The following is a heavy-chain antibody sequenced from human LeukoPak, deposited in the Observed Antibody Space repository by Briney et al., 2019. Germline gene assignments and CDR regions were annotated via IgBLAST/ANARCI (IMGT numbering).Heavy chain of an antibody. J-gene: IGHJ4*02. D-gene: IGHD1-26*01. V-gene: IGHV3-23*01. Sequence: PGGSLRLSCAASGFTFSSYAMSWVRQAPGKGLEWVSAISGSGGSTYYADSVKGRFTISRDNSKNTLYLQMNSLRAEDTAVYYCASHIVGASLYFDYWGQGTLVTVSS. CDR1: GFTFSSYA. CDR3: ASHIVGASLYFDY. CDR2: ISGSGGST.